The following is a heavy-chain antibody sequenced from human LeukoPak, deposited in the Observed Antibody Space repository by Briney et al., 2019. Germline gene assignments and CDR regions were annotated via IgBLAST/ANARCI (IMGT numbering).Heavy chain of an antibody. CDR2: INHSGST. Sequence: SETLSLTCAVYGGSFSGYYWSWIRQPPGKGLEWIGEINHSGSTNYNPSLKSRVTISVDTSKNQFSLKLSSVTAADTAVYYCASYDFWSGYTTHPSDYWGQGTLVTVSS. V-gene: IGHV4-34*01. J-gene: IGHJ4*02. CDR1: GGSFSGYY. CDR3: ASYDFWSGYTTHPSDY. D-gene: IGHD3-3*01.